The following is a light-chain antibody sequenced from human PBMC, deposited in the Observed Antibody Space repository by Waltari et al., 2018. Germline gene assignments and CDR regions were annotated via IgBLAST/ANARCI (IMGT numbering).Light chain of an antibody. CDR1: QSLVHGDGNTY. V-gene: IGKV2-30*02. CDR3: MQGVHWPRS. CDR2: KVS. Sequence: DVVMTQSPLSLPVIFGQPASISCRSSQSLVHGDGNTYLSWFQQRPGQSPRRLIYKVSNRDSGVPDRFSGSGSGTDFTLKISRVEAEDIAMYYCMQGVHWPRSFGQGTNVEIE. J-gene: IGKJ1*01.